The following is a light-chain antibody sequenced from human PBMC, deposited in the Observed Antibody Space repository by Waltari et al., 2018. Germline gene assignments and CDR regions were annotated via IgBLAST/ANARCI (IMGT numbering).Light chain of an antibody. V-gene: IGKV1-33*01. CDR3: QQYDNLPVT. Sequence: DIHMTQSPSSLSASVGDRVTFTCKASQGINNHLNWYHQKPGQAPKFLIYDASKVETRVPSRFSGSGSGTTCTVTISYLEPEDVGTYYFQQYDNLPVTFGGGTKVEI. CDR1: QGINNH. CDR2: DAS. J-gene: IGKJ4*02.